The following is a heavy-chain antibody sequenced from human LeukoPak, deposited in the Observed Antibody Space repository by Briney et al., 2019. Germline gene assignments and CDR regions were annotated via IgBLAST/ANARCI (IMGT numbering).Heavy chain of an antibody. D-gene: IGHD6-19*01. Sequence: SETLSLTCTVSGGSISSYYWSWIRQPPGKGLEWIGYIYYSGSTNYNPSLKSRVTISVDTSKNQFSLKLSSVTAADTAVYYCARGPGGGWYGAYYFDYWGQGTLVTVSS. CDR2: IYYSGST. CDR1: GGSISSYY. CDR3: ARGPGGGWYGAYYFDY. V-gene: IGHV4-59*01. J-gene: IGHJ4*02.